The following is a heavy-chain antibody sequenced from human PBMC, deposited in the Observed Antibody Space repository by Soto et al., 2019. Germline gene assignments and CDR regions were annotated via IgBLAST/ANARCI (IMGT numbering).Heavy chain of an antibody. CDR1: GVPISSYA. V-gene: IGHV3-64D*06. CDR3: VKGNLYCSSTSCLSWSYFDY. Sequence: PGGSLRQSCRASGVPISSYAMHLVRKAPGKGLEYVSAISSNGGSTYYADSVKGRFTISRDNSKNTLYLQMSSLRAEDTAVYYCVKGNLYCSSTSCLSWSYFDYWGHGTLVTVSS. CDR2: ISSNGGST. D-gene: IGHD2-2*01. J-gene: IGHJ4*01.